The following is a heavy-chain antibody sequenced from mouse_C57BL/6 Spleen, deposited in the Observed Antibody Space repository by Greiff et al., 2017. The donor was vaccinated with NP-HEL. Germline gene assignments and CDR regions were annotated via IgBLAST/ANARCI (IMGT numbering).Heavy chain of an antibody. V-gene: IGHV1-52*01. CDR3: ARELTGTAWFAY. J-gene: IGHJ3*01. D-gene: IGHD4-1*01. Sequence: QVQLQQPGAELVRPGSSVKLSCKASGYTFTSYWMHWVKQRPIQGLEWIGNIDPSDSETHYNQKFKDKATLTVDKSSSTAYMQLSSLTSEDSAVYYWARELTGTAWFAYWGQGTLVTVSA. CDR1: GYTFTSYW. CDR2: IDPSDSET.